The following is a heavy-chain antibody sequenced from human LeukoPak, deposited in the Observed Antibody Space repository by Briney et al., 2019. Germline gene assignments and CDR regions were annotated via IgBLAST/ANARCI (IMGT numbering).Heavy chain of an antibody. Sequence: GGSLRLSCAASGFTFSSYEMNWVRQAPGKGLEWVSYISSSSSTIYYADSVKGRFTISRDNAKNSLYLQMNSLRAEDTAVYYCARRITYCTNGVCYDTYFDYWGQGTLVTVSS. CDR3: ARRITYCTNGVCYDTYFDY. D-gene: IGHD2-8*01. CDR2: ISSSSSTI. V-gene: IGHV3-48*01. J-gene: IGHJ4*02. CDR1: GFTFSSYE.